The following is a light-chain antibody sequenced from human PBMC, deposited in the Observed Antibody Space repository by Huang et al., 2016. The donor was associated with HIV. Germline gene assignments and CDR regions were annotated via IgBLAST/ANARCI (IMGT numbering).Light chain of an antibody. V-gene: IGKV1-5*03. CDR3: QQYNGYST. J-gene: IGKJ1*01. CDR2: KAS. Sequence: DIQMTQSPSTLSASVGDRVTITCRASQSISNWLAWYQQKPGKAPKLLIYKASSLESGVPSRCSGSGSGTEFTLTISSLQPDDFATYYCQQYNGYSTFGQGTKVEIK. CDR1: QSISNW.